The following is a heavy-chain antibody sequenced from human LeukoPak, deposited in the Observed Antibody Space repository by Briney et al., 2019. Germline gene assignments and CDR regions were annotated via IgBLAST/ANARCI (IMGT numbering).Heavy chain of an antibody. CDR3: AKKLPYYYDSSGYFSGDY. V-gene: IGHV3-23*01. CDR1: GFTFSSYA. Sequence: GGSLRLSCAASGFTFSSYAMSWVRQAPGKGLEWVSSISGSGGSTYYADSVKGRFTISRDNSKNTLYLQMNSLRAEDTAVYYCAKKLPYYYDSSGYFSGDYWGQGTLVTVSS. D-gene: IGHD3-22*01. CDR2: ISGSGGST. J-gene: IGHJ4*02.